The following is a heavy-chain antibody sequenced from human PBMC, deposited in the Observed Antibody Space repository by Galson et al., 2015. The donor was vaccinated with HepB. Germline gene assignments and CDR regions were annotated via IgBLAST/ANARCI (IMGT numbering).Heavy chain of an antibody. J-gene: IGHJ4*02. Sequence: SLRLSCAASGFTFSRYAMHWVRQAPGKGLEWVAVISYDGSNKYYADSVKGRFTISRDNSKNTLYLQMNSLRPEDTAEYYCARVYNASSGYCCGYFDYWGQGTQVTISS. D-gene: IGHD3-22*01. CDR1: GFTFSRYA. CDR3: ARVYNASSGYCCGYFDY. V-gene: IGHV3-30-3*01. CDR2: ISYDGSNK.